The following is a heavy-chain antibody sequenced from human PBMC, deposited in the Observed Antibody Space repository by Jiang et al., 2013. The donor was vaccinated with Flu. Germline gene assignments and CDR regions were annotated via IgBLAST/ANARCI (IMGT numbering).Heavy chain of an antibody. V-gene: IGHV1-18*01. CDR3: ARVEGGVATSGWYFDL. CDR2: ISTYNGDT. Sequence: KPGASVKVSCKASGYTFSNYGVSWVRQAPGQGLEWMAWISTYNGDTNYAQQFQGRVTVTTDTSTNTAYMELRSLRSDDTAVYYCARVEGGVATSGWYFDLWGRGTLVTVSS. J-gene: IGHJ2*01. CDR1: GYTFSNYG. D-gene: IGHD2-15*01.